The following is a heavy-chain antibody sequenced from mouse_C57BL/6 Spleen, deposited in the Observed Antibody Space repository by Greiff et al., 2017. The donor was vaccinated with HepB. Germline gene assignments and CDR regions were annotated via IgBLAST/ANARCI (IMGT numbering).Heavy chain of an antibody. Sequence: QVQLQQPGAELVRPGTSVKLSCKASGYTFTSYWMHWVKQRPGQGLEWIGVIDPSDSYTNYNQKFKGKATLTVDTSSSTAYMQLSSLTSEDSAVYYCAGWQGGRNFDYWGQGTTLTVSS. V-gene: IGHV1-59*01. D-gene: IGHD1-1*01. J-gene: IGHJ2*01. CDR3: AGWQGGRNFDY. CDR1: GYTFTSYW. CDR2: IDPSDSYT.